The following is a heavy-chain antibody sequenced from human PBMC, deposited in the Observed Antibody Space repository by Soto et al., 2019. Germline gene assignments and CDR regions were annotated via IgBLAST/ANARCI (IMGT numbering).Heavy chain of an antibody. V-gene: IGHV3-9*01. CDR2: ISWNSGSI. Sequence: EVQLVESGGGLVQPGRSLRLSCAASGFTFDDYAMHWVRQAPGKGLEWVSGISWNSGSIGYADSVKGRFTISRDNAKNSLYLQMNSLRAEDTALYYCAKDIVGIAVAVPWGYGMDVWGQGTTVTVSS. D-gene: IGHD6-19*01. J-gene: IGHJ6*02. CDR3: AKDIVGIAVAVPWGYGMDV. CDR1: GFTFDDYA.